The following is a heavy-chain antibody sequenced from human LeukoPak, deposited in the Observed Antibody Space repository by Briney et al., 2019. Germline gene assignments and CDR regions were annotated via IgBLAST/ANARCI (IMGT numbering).Heavy chain of an antibody. CDR3: ARDQNNWNEKDY. CDR1: GFTFSSYS. Sequence: PGGSLRLSCAASGFTFSSYSMNWVRQAPGKGLEWVSSISSSSSYIYYADSVKGRFTISRDNAKNLLYLQMNSLRAEDTAVYYCARDQNNWNEKDYWGQGTLVTVSS. CDR2: ISSSSSYI. J-gene: IGHJ4*02. V-gene: IGHV3-21*01. D-gene: IGHD1-1*01.